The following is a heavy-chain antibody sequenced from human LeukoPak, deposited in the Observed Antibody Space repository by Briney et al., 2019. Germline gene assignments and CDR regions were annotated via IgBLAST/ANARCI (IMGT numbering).Heavy chain of an antibody. CDR2: ISGSDGST. CDR3: AKGRGYCTGGSCYSDY. D-gene: IGHD2-15*01. Sequence: GGSLRLSCTASGCTFSNYAMSWVRQAPGKGLEWVATISGSDGSTYYADSVKGRFTISRDNSKNTLYLQMNSLRVEDTAIYYCAKGRGYCTGGSCYSDYWGQGTLVTVFS. V-gene: IGHV3-23*01. J-gene: IGHJ4*02. CDR1: GCTFSNYA.